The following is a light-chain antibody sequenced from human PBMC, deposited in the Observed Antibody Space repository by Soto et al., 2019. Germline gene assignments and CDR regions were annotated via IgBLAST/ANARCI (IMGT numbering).Light chain of an antibody. J-gene: IGKJ4*01. CDR1: QSVSTSY. CDR3: QQYGSVPLT. Sequence: EIVLTQSPGTLSLSPGERATLSCMASQSVSTSYLAWYQQKPGQAPRLIIYGASSRGTDIPDRISGSGSREDFTLTISRLEPEDFAEYYCQQYGSVPLTFGGGTKVEIK. CDR2: GAS. V-gene: IGKV3-20*01.